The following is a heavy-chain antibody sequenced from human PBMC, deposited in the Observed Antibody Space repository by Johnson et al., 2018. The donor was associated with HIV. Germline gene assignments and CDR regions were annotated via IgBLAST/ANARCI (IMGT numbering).Heavy chain of an antibody. CDR1: GFTFSSYA. D-gene: IGHD2-2*01. Sequence: VQLVESGGGLVQPGGYLRLSCAASGFTFSSYAMSWVRQAPGKGLEWVSAISGSGGSTYYADSVKGRFTISRDNSKNTLYLQMNSLRAEDTAVYYCAKEGHCSSTSCRGAFDIWGQGTMVTVSS. CDR3: AKEGHCSSTSCRGAFDI. CDR2: ISGSGGST. V-gene: IGHV3-23*04. J-gene: IGHJ3*02.